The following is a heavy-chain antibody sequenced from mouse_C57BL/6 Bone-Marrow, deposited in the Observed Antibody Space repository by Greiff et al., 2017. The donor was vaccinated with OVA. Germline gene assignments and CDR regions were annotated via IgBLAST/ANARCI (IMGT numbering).Heavy chain of an antibody. J-gene: IGHJ2*01. V-gene: IGHV1-50*01. Sequence: VQLQQPGAELVKPGASVKLSCKASGYTFTSYWMQWVNQRPGQGLEWIGEIDPSDSYTNYNQKFTGKATLTVDTSSSTAYMQLSSLTSEDSAVYYCARYYYSKEGFDYWGQGTTLTVSS. CDR1: GYTFTSYW. CDR3: ARYYYSKEGFDY. CDR2: IDPSDSYT. D-gene: IGHD2-5*01.